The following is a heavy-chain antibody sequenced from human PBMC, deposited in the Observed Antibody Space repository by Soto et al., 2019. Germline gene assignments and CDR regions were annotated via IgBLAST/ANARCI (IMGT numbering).Heavy chain of an antibody. CDR1: GFNFDDYA. J-gene: IGHJ6*02. CDR3: AKGGYYGLGAVWYYYGMDV. D-gene: IGHD3-10*01. CDR2: ISWNSGSI. V-gene: IGHV3-9*01. Sequence: EVQLVEAGGGLVQPGRSLRLSCAASGFNFDDYAMHCVRQAPGKGLEWVSGISWNSGSIGYADSVKGRFTISRDNAKNSLYLQMNSLGAEDTALYYCAKGGYYGLGAVWYYYGMDVWGQGTTVPSP.